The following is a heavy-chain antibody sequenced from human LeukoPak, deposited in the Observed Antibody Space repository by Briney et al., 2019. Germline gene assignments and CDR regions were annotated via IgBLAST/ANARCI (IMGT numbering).Heavy chain of an antibody. D-gene: IGHD3-22*01. CDR1: GFTFSSYS. CDR3: AKGYYDSSGYYTAARLSWFDP. Sequence: GGSLRLSCAASGFTFSSYSMNWVRQAPGKGLEWVSSISSSSSYIYYADSVKGRFTISRDNSKNTVYLQMNSLRAEDTAVYYCAKGYYDSSGYYTAARLSWFDPWGQGTLVTVSS. V-gene: IGHV3-21*04. J-gene: IGHJ5*02. CDR2: ISSSSSYI.